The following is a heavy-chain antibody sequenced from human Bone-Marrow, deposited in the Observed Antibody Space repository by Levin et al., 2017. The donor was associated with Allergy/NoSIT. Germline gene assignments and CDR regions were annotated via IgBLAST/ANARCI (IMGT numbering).Heavy chain of an antibody. CDR1: GFSIESYA. Sequence: SLKISCAASGFSIESYAMVWVRPVPGKGIEWVSGISWNGGNTGYADSVRGRFTISRDNAKNSLFLQMNSLRAEDTALYYCAKAAFYYDSSGYRAEYFHRWGQGTLVTVSS. CDR3: AKAAFYYDSSGYRAEYFHR. CDR2: ISWNGGNT. V-gene: IGHV3-9*01. J-gene: IGHJ1*01. D-gene: IGHD3-22*01.